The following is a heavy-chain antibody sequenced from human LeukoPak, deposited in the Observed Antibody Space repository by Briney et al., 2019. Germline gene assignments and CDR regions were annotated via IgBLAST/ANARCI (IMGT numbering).Heavy chain of an antibody. Sequence: SETLSLTCTVSGGSVSSGSYYWSWIRQPPGKGLEWIGYIYYSGSTNYNPSLKSRVTISVDTSKNQFSLKLSSVTAADTAVYYCARLSFRQAALDYWGQGTLVTVSS. CDR2: IYYSGST. J-gene: IGHJ4*02. D-gene: IGHD2-15*01. CDR1: GGSVSSGSYY. CDR3: ARLSFRQAALDY. V-gene: IGHV4-61*01.